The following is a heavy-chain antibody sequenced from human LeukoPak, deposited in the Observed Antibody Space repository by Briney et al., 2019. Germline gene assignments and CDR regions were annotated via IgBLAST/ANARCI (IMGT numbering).Heavy chain of an antibody. CDR2: IYHSGST. D-gene: IGHD1-26*01. CDR3: ARGVVGATHYYYYYMDV. J-gene: IGHJ6*03. Sequence: SETLSLTCAVSGGSISSSNWWSWVRQPPGKGLEWIGEIYHSGSTNYNPSLKSRVTISVDTSKNQFSLKLSSVTAADTAVYYCARGVVGATHYYYYYMDVWGKGTTVTVSS. CDR1: GGSISSSNW. V-gene: IGHV4-4*02.